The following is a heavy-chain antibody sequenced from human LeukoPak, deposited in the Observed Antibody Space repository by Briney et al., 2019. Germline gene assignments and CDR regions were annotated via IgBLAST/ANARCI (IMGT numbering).Heavy chain of an antibody. D-gene: IGHD5-12*01. V-gene: IGHV3-23*01. CDR2: LDNNGDNT. Sequence: GGTLRLSCVGSGYTFTTYGMSWVRQAPGKGLEWVSGLDNNGDNTYYADSVKGRFTISRDNSKNTLYLQMNSLRAEDTAVYYCAKLTSGWVVAAFDFWGQGTLVSVSS. CDR1: GYTFTTYG. J-gene: IGHJ4*02. CDR3: AKLTSGWVVAAFDF.